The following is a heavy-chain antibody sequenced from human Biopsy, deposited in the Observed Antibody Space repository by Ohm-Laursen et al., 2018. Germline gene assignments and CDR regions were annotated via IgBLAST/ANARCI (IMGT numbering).Heavy chain of an antibody. CDR3: GRAVRNQLLTDP. J-gene: IGHJ5*02. CDR1: GYTFTSYD. D-gene: IGHD1-7*01. V-gene: IGHV1-8*01. CDR2: LNPVSGNS. Sequence: ATVKISCKASGYTFTSYDITRVRQASGQGPEWVGWLNPVSGNSNFGQKFRGRVTVTSDTSISTAYMELSGLTSDDTATYYCGRAVRNQLLTDPWGQGTLVTVTS.